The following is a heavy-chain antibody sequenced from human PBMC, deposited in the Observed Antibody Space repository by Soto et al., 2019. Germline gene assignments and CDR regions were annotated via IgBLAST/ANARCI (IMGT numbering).Heavy chain of an antibody. Sequence: WGSLRLSGSAAGCSVSNYSMGRVRLAPRKGVEWASTIFRSGSGKRYAASATGRFGISRDTSKNMVYLHLNSLRAQATAVYFCARARQPDGICTFDYRRRRILVTVSS. CDR1: GCSVSNYS. CDR2: IFRSGSGK. V-gene: IGHV3-23*05. J-gene: IGHJ4*02. CDR3: ARARQPDGICTFDY. D-gene: IGHD2-15*01.